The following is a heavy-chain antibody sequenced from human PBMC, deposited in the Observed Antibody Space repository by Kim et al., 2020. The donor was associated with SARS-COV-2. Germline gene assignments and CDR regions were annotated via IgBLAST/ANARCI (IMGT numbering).Heavy chain of an antibody. CDR2: ITSSSNYI. J-gene: IGHJ4*02. CDR3: ANDYYGVWYFDY. D-gene: IGHD4-17*01. V-gene: IGHV3-21*01. CDR1: GFTFTSYS. Sequence: GGSLRLSCAASGFTFTSYSMNWVRQAPGKGLEWVSSITSSSNYIHYADSVKGRFAISRNNAKNSLYMKMNSLRAEDTAVYYFANDYYGVWYFDYWGQGTLFTVSS.